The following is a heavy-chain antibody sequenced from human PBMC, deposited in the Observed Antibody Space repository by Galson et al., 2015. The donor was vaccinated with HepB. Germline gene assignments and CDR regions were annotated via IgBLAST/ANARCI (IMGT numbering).Heavy chain of an antibody. CDR1: GYTFSTYY. CDR2: INPSGGRT. V-gene: IGHV1-46*01. CDR3: ATIRVGFCITTSCKADDFDI. J-gene: IGHJ3*02. D-gene: IGHD2-2*01. Sequence: SVKVSCKASGYTFSTYYIHWVRQAPGQGLEWMGIINPSGGRTKYAQKFQDRVTMTRDTSTSTVYMQLSSLRSEDTAVYYCATIRVGFCITTSCKADDFDIWGQGTMVTVSS.